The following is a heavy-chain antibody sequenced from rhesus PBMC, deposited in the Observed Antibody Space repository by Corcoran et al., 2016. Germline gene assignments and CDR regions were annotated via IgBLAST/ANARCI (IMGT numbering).Heavy chain of an antibody. CDR2: ISGSSGST. D-gene: IGHD5-24*01. Sequence: QVQLQESGPGLVKPSETLSLTCAVSGYSISSGYYWGWIRQPPGKGLEYIGYISGSSGSTYYNPSLKSRVTISKDTSKNRFSLKLSSVTAADTAVYYCARLEIQWVQSWDYWGQGVLVTVSS. J-gene: IGHJ4*01. CDR1: GYSISSGYY. V-gene: IGHV4-99*01. CDR3: ARLEIQWVQSWDY.